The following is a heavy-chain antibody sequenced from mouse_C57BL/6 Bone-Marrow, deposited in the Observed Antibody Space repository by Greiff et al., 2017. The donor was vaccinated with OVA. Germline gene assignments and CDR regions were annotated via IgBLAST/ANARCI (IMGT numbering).Heavy chain of an antibody. CDR2: INPNNGGT. Sequence: VQLKQSGPELVKPGASVKISCKASGYTFTDYYMNWVKQSHGKSLEWIGDINPNNGGTSYNQKFKGKATLTVDKSSSPAYMALRSLTAEDSEVYYCARDDYDVYFDYWGQGTTLTVSS. J-gene: IGHJ2*01. D-gene: IGHD2-4*01. V-gene: IGHV1-26*01. CDR3: ARDDYDVYFDY. CDR1: GYTFTDYY.